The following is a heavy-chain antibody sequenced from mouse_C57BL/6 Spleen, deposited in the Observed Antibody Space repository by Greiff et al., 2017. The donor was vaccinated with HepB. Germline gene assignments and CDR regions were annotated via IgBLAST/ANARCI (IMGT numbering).Heavy chain of an antibody. Sequence: QVQLQQSGAELVRPGASVTLSCKASGYTFTDYEMHWVKQTPVHGLEWIGAIDPETGGTAYNQKFKGKAILTADKSSSTAYMELRSLTSEDSAVYYCTRSGRRLRRSLYAMDYWGQGTTLTVSS. V-gene: IGHV1-15*01. CDR3: TRSGRRLRRSLYAMDY. D-gene: IGHD2-4*01. J-gene: IGHJ2*01. CDR2: IDPETGGT. CDR1: GYTFTDYE.